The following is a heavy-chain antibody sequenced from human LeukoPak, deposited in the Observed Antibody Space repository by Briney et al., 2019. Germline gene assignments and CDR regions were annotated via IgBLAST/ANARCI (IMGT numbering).Heavy chain of an antibody. Sequence: ASVKVSCKASGYTFTSYGISWVRQAPGQGLEWMGWISAYNGNTNYAQKLQGRVTMTTDTSTSTAYMELRSLRSDDTAVYYCARDNCGGDCYLTTSWYFDLWSRGTLVTVSS. D-gene: IGHD2-21*02. J-gene: IGHJ2*01. V-gene: IGHV1-18*01. CDR1: GYTFTSYG. CDR3: ARDNCGGDCYLTTSWYFDL. CDR2: ISAYNGNT.